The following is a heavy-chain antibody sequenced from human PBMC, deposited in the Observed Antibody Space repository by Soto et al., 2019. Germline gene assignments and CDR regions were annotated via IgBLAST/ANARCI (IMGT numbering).Heavy chain of an antibody. Sequence: EVQLLESGGGLVQPGGSLRLSCVASGFTFISYAMTWVRQAPGKGLEWVSTLPGRGGGYDTYYAGSVKGRFTISRDNSKNTLYLQMNYLRAEDTAVYYCAKGVWSGFGVYFDYWGQGTLVTVSS. CDR3: AKGVWSGFGVYFDY. J-gene: IGHJ4*02. D-gene: IGHD3-3*01. V-gene: IGHV3-23*01. CDR2: LPGRGGGYDT. CDR1: GFTFISYA.